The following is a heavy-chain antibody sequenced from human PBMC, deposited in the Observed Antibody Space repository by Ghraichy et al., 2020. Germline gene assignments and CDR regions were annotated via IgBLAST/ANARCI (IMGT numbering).Heavy chain of an antibody. CDR1: GGSISSSSYY. V-gene: IGHV4-39*01. CDR3: ARPKQLWGGMDV. J-gene: IGHJ6*02. CDR2: IYYSGST. Sequence: SETLSLTCTVSGGSISSSSYYWGWIRQPPGKGLEWIGSIYYSGSTYYNPSLKSRVTISVDTSKNQFSLKLSSVTAADTAVYYCARPKQLWGGMDVWGQGTTVTVSS. D-gene: IGHD5-18*01.